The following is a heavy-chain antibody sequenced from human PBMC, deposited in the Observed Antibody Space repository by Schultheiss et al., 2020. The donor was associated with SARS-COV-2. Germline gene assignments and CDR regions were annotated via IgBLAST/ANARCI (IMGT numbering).Heavy chain of an antibody. V-gene: IGHV4-59*12. D-gene: IGHD1-26*01. CDR2: VHHSGST. CDR1: GGSISSFY. J-gene: IGHJ5*02. Sequence: SETLSLTCTVSGGSISSFYWSWIRQPAGKGLEWIGEVHHSGSTNYNPSLKSRVTISVDKSKNQFSLKLSSVTAADTAVYYCARGGGSYLYWFDPWGQGTLVTVSS. CDR3: ARGGGSYLYWFDP.